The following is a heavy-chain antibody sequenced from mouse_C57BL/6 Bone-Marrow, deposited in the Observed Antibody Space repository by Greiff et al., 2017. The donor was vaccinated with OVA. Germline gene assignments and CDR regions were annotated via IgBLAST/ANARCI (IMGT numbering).Heavy chain of an antibody. D-gene: IGHD1-1*01. Sequence: QVQLQQPGAELVKPGASVKMSCKASGYTFTSYWITWVKQRPGQGLEWIGDIYPGSGSTNYNEKFKCKATLTVDKSSSTAYMQLSSLTSEDSAVYYGARSYSYYYGSSYFDYWGQGTTLTVSS. V-gene: IGHV1-55*01. CDR3: ARSYSYYYGSSYFDY. J-gene: IGHJ2*01. CDR1: GYTFTSYW. CDR2: IYPGSGST.